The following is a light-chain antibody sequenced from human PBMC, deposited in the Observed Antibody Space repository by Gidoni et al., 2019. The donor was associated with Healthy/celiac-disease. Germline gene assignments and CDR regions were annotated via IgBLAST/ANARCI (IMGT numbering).Light chain of an antibody. CDR1: KLGDKY. CDR2: QDS. J-gene: IGLJ2*01. V-gene: IGLV3-1*01. Sequence: SYELPQPPSVSVSPGQTASITCSGDKLGDKYACWYQQKPGQSPVLVIYQDSKRPSGIPGRFSGSNSGNTATLTISGTQAMDEADYYCQAWDVFGGGTKLTVL. CDR3: QAWDV.